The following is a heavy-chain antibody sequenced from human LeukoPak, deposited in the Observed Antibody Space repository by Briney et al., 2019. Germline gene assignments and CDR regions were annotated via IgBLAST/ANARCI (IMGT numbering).Heavy chain of an antibody. J-gene: IGHJ6*03. V-gene: IGHV4-4*07. Sequence: PSETLSLTCTVSGGSISSYYWSWIRQPAGKGLEWIGRIYTSGSTNYNPSLKSRVTMSVDTSKNQFSLKLSSVTAADPAVYYCARVYHYDFWSTDYYYYMEVWGKGTTVSVSS. CDR2: IYTSGST. CDR1: GGSISSYY. D-gene: IGHD3-3*01. CDR3: ARVYHYDFWSTDYYYYMEV.